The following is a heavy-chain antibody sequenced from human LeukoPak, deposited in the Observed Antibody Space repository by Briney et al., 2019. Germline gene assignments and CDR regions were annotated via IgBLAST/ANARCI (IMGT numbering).Heavy chain of an antibody. J-gene: IGHJ4*02. D-gene: IGHD5-18*01. CDR2: IYHSGST. Sequence: PSETPSLTCTVSGYSISSGYYWGWIRQPPGKGLEWIGSIYHSGSTYYNPSLKSRVTISVDTSKNQFSLKLSSVTAADTAVYYCARVMDTAMAAEYFDYWGQGTLVTVSS. CDR3: ARVMDTAMAAEYFDY. V-gene: IGHV4-38-2*02. CDR1: GYSISSGYY.